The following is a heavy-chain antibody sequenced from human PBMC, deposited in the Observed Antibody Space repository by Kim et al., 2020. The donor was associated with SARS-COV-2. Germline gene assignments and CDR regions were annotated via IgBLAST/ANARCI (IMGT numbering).Heavy chain of an antibody. CDR3: ASSDLVVPAAIVYYGMDV. J-gene: IGHJ6*02. CDR1: GGSISSYY. Sequence: SETLSLTCTVSGGSISSYYWSWIRQPPGKGLEWIGYIYYSGSTNYNPSLKSRVTISVDTSKNQFSLKLSSVTAADTAVYYCASSDLVVPAAIVYYGMDVWGQGTTVTVSS. D-gene: IGHD2-2*01. V-gene: IGHV4-59*13. CDR2: IYYSGST.